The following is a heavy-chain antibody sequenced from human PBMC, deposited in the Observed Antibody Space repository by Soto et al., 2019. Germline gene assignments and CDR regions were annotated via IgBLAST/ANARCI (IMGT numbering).Heavy chain of an antibody. CDR1: GFTFSGSA. CDR2: IRSKANSYAT. Sequence: GGSLRLSCAASGFTFSGSAMHWVRQASGKGLEWVGRIRSKANSYATAYAASVKGRFTISRDDSKNTAYLQMNSLKTEDTAVYYCTRHTIFYPYMDVWGKGTTVTVSS. CDR3: TRHTIFYPYMDV. J-gene: IGHJ6*03. V-gene: IGHV3-73*01. D-gene: IGHD3-3*01.